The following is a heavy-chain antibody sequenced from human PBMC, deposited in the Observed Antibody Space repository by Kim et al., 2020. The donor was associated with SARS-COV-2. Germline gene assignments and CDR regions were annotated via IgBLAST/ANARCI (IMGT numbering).Heavy chain of an antibody. Sequence: ASVKVSCKVSGYTLIELYMHWVRQDPGKGLEWMGGFEPEEGETIYAQKVQGRVTMTENTSTDTAYMELSSLRSEDTDVSYCATALAIFGVVIPDYWGQGTLVTVSS. CDR3: ATALAIFGVVIPDY. V-gene: IGHV1-24*01. CDR1: GYTLIELY. CDR2: FEPEEGET. J-gene: IGHJ4*02. D-gene: IGHD3-3*01.